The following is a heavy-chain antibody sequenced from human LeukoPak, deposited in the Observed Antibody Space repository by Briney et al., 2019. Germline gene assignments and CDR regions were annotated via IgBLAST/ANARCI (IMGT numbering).Heavy chain of an antibody. Sequence: SGTLSLTCTVSGDSFSSVTDYWAWIRQPPGKGLGWIASGDYSGGTYYNPSLESRVAISADMSKNQFSLKLSSVTAADTAVYYCARPHSSGWKKYYFDYWGQGTLVTVSS. CDR1: GDSFSSVTDY. J-gene: IGHJ4*02. CDR2: GDYSGGT. D-gene: IGHD6-19*01. V-gene: IGHV4-39*07. CDR3: ARPHSSGWKKYYFDY.